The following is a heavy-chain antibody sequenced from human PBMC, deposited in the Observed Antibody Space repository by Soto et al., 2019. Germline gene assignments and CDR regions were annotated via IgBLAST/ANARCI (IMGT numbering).Heavy chain of an antibody. CDR1: GFTFSGSA. V-gene: IGHV3-73*01. Sequence: GGSLRLSCAASGFTFSGSAMHWVRQASGKGLEWVGRIRSKANSYATAYAASVKGRFTISRDDSKNTAYLQMNSLKTEDTAVYYCTRHHHAVAGINYWGQGTLVTVSS. CDR2: IRSKANSYAT. J-gene: IGHJ4*02. D-gene: IGHD6-19*01. CDR3: TRHHHAVAGINY.